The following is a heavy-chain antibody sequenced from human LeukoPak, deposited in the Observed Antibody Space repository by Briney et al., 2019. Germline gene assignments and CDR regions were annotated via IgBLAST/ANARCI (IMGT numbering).Heavy chain of an antibody. CDR3: ARDNYYDSSNYYRPFDY. Sequence: SETLSLTCTVSGGSISSGGYYWSWIRQHPGKGLEWIGYIYYSGSTYYNPSLKSRVIISVDISNNQFSLKLSSVTAADTAVYYCARDNYYDSSNYYRPFDYWSQGILVTVSS. J-gene: IGHJ4*02. CDR2: IYYSGST. V-gene: IGHV4-31*03. CDR1: GGSISSGGYY. D-gene: IGHD3-22*01.